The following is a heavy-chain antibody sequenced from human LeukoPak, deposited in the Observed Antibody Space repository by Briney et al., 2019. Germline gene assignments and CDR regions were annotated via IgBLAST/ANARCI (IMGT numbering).Heavy chain of an antibody. CDR1: GLIFNSHA. CDR2: ISDSGGRT. CDR3: ARGDYYGSGLPFDY. J-gene: IGHJ4*02. Sequence: GGSLRLSCAASGLIFNSHAMSWVRQAPGKGLEWVSGISDSGGRTYYADSVKGRFTISRDNSKNTLYLQMNSLRAEDTAVYYCARGDYYGSGLPFDYWGQGTLVTVSS. D-gene: IGHD3-10*01. V-gene: IGHV3-23*01.